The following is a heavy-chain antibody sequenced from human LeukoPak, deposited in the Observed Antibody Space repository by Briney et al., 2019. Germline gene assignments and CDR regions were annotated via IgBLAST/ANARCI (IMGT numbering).Heavy chain of an antibody. CDR3: AISSRSDGWFDP. J-gene: IGHJ5*02. Sequence: ASVKVSCKASGYTFTDYYIQWVRQAPGQGLEWMGWIHPKSGATDYPQKFQGRVTATRDTSITTGYMELSSLKSDDTAIYYCAISSRSDGWFDPWGQGTLVTVSS. CDR1: GYTFTDYY. CDR2: IHPKSGAT. V-gene: IGHV1-2*02. D-gene: IGHD6-13*01.